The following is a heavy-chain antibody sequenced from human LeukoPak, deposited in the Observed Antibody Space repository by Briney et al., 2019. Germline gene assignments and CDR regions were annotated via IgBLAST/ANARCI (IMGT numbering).Heavy chain of an antibody. D-gene: IGHD3-10*01. CDR1: GFTFSSYE. V-gene: IGHV3-48*03. Sequence: GGSLRLSCAASGFTFSSYEMNWVRQAPGKGLEWVSYISSSGSTIYYADSVKGRFTISRDNAKNSLYLQMNSLRAEDTAVYYCARGGVRGILLPVDYWGQGTLVTVSS. CDR2: ISSSGSTI. CDR3: ARGGVRGILLPVDY. J-gene: IGHJ4*02.